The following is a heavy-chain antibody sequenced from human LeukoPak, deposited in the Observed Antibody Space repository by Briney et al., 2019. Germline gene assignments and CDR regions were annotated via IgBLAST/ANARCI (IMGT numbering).Heavy chain of an antibody. V-gene: IGHV3-7*01. Sequence: GGSLRLSCAASGFTFTTYWMSWVRQAPEKGLEWVANIKEDGSEIHYVDSVKGRFTISRDNAENSLYLQMDSLRAEDTAVYYCARGNSYDSSGYPEYFQNWGQGTLVTVSS. J-gene: IGHJ1*01. D-gene: IGHD3-22*01. CDR1: GFTFTTYW. CDR3: ARGNSYDSSGYPEYFQN. CDR2: IKEDGSEI.